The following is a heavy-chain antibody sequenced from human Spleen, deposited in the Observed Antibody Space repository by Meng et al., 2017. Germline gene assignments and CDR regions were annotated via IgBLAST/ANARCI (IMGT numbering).Heavy chain of an antibody. J-gene: IGHJ5*02. CDR1: GGSISSNNW. V-gene: IGHV4-4*02. D-gene: IGHD3-3*01. CDR3: VYFWSGYFT. CDR2: IYHSGST. Sequence: QVQLQESGPGLVKPSGTLSLTCAVSGGSISSNNWWSWVRQPPGKGLEWIGEIYHSGSTNSNPSLKSRVTISVDTSKNQISLRLTSVIAADTAVYYCVYFWSGYFTSGQGTLVTVSS.